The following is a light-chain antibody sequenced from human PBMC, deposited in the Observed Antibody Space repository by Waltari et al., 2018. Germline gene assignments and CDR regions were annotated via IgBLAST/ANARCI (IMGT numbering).Light chain of an antibody. CDR3: QQRRNWPLT. CDR1: QSIHNY. Sequence: DIVLTQSPATLSLSPGERATLSCRASQSIHNYLAWYQQKPCQAPRLLIYDTSNRATGISARFSGSGFGTDFTLTISSLEPEDFAVYYCQQRRNWPLTFGGGTKVEIK. J-gene: IGKJ4*01. CDR2: DTS. V-gene: IGKV3-11*01.